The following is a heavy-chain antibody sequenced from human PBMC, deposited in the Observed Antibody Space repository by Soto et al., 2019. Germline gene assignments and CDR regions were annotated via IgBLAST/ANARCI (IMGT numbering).Heavy chain of an antibody. CDR3: ARGASYYYDSSGYP. D-gene: IGHD3-22*01. CDR2: IWYDGSNK. Sequence: SLRLSCAASGFTFSSYGMHWVRQAPGKGLEWVAVIWYDGSNKYYADSVKGRFTISRDNSKNTLYLQMNSLRAEGTAVYYCARGASYYYDSSGYPWGQGTLVTVSS. V-gene: IGHV3-33*01. J-gene: IGHJ5*02. CDR1: GFTFSSYG.